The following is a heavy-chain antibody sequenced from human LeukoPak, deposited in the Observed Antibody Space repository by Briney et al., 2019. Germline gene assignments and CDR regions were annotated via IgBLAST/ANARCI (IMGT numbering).Heavy chain of an antibody. J-gene: IGHJ4*02. CDR3: AREDGSTSCYTL. Sequence: SETLSLTCTVSGGSISSGDYYWSWIRQPPGKGLEWIGYIYYIGSTYYNPSLKSRVTISVDTSKNQFSLKLSSVTAADTAVYYCAREDGSTSCYTLWGQGTLVTVSS. V-gene: IGHV4-30-4*08. D-gene: IGHD2-2*02. CDR1: GGSISSGDYY. CDR2: IYYIGST.